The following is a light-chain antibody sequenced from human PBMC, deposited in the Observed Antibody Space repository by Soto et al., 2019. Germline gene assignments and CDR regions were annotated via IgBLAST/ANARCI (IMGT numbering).Light chain of an antibody. CDR2: EVS. J-gene: IGLJ1*01. Sequence: QSALTQPASVSGSPGQSITISCTGTSSDVGGYNYVSWYQQHPGKALKLMIYEVSNRPSGVSNRFSGSKSGNTASLTMSGLQAEDEADYYCSSYTSSSTYVFGTGTKVTVL. V-gene: IGLV2-14*01. CDR3: SSYTSSSTYV. CDR1: SSDVGGYNY.